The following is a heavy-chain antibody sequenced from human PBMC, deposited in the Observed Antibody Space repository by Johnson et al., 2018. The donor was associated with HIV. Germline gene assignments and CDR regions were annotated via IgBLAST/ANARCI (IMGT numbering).Heavy chain of an antibody. CDR2: ISYDGSNK. CDR1: GFTFSSYA. Sequence: QMQLVESGGGVVQPGRSLRLSCAASGFTFSSYAMHWVRQAPGKGLEWVAVISYDGSNKYYADSVKGRFTISRYNSKNTLYLQMNSLRDEDTAVYYCARGYCSGGSCYSEYAFDIWGQGTMVTVSS. CDR3: ARGYCSGGSCYSEYAFDI. V-gene: IGHV3-30-3*01. J-gene: IGHJ3*02. D-gene: IGHD2-15*01.